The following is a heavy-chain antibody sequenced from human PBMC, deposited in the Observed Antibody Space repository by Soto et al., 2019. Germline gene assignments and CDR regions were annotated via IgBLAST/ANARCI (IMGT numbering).Heavy chain of an antibody. CDR2: ISAYNGNT. J-gene: IGHJ5*02. Sequence: QVQLVQSGAEVKKPGASVKVSCKASGYTFTSYGISWVRQAPGQGLEWMGWISAYNGNTNYAQKLQGRVTMTTDTSPSTAYLELRSLRSDDTAVYYCARDIVLVPAAMHWFDPGGQGTLVTVSS. CDR1: GYTFTSYG. D-gene: IGHD2-2*01. CDR3: ARDIVLVPAAMHWFDP. V-gene: IGHV1-18*01.